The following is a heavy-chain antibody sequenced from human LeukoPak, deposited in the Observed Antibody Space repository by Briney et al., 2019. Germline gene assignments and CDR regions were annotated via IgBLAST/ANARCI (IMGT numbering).Heavy chain of an antibody. J-gene: IGHJ4*02. CDR1: GGSISSGSYY. V-gene: IGHV4-61*02. CDR3: AIGGEVGATGTYYFDY. D-gene: IGHD1-26*01. CDR2: IYTSGST. Sequence: SQTLSLTCTVSGGSISSGSYYWSWIRQPAGKGLEWIGRIYTSGSTNYNPSLKSRVTISVDTSKNQFSLKLSSVTAADTAVYYCAIGGEVGATGTYYFDYWGQGILVTVSS.